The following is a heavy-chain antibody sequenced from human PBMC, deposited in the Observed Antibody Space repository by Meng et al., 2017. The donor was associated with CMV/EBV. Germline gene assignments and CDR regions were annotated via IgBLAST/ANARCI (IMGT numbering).Heavy chain of an antibody. V-gene: IGHV4-4*07. CDR2: IYTSGST. Sequence: VQLPAVGTGPVKPSETLSLTCTVSGGSISSYYWSWIRQPAGKGLEWIGRIYTSGSTNYNPSLKSRVTMSVDTSKNQFSLKLSSVTAADTAVYYCARGGLYYYDSSGHFDYWGQGTLVTVSS. CDR1: GGSISSYY. D-gene: IGHD3-22*01. J-gene: IGHJ4*02. CDR3: ARGGLYYYDSSGHFDY.